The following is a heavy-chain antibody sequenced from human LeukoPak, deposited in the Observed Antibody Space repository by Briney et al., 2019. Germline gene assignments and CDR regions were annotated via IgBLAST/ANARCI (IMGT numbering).Heavy chain of an antibody. J-gene: IGHJ4*02. CDR3: AKDLVGATALGY. CDR2: IGGSGINT. Sequence: QTGGSLRLSCATSGFTFSTYTMSWVRQAPGKGLEWVSTIGGSGINTYHADSVKGRFTISRDNSENTLYLQMNSLRAEDTAVYYCAKDLVGATALGYFGQGTLVTVSS. CDR1: GFTFSTYT. V-gene: IGHV3-23*01. D-gene: IGHD1-26*01.